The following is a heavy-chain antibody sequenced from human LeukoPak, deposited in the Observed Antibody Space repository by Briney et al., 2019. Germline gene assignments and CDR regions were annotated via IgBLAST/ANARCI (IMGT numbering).Heavy chain of an antibody. V-gene: IGHV3-30-3*01. J-gene: IGHJ4*02. CDR1: GFTFSSYA. D-gene: IGHD3-10*01. CDR3: AREFRALLLWFGEFGPFDY. Sequence: PGGSLRLSCAASGFTFSSYAMHWVRQAPGKGLEWVAVISYDGSNKYYADSVKGRFTISRDNSKNTLYLQMNSLRAEDTAVYYCAREFRALLLWFGEFGPFDYWGQGTLVTVSS. CDR2: ISYDGSNK.